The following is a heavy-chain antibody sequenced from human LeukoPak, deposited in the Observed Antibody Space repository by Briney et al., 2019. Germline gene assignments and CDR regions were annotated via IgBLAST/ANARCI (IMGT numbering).Heavy chain of an antibody. D-gene: IGHD6-19*01. CDR3: AREDSSDPNWFDP. V-gene: IGHV3-11*04. CDR2: ISSSGSTI. CDR1: GFTFSDYY. J-gene: IGHJ5*02. Sequence: PGGSLRLSCAASGFTFSDYYMSWIRQAPGKGLEWVSYISSSGSTIYYADSVKGRFTISRDNSKNTLYLQMNSLRAEDTAVYYCAREDSSDPNWFDPWGQGTLVTVSS.